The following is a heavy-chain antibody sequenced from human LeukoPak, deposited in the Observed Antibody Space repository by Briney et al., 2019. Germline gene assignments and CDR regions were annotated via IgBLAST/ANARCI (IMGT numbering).Heavy chain of an antibody. D-gene: IGHD3-10*01. J-gene: IGHJ5*02. CDR2: SYYSGTT. Sequence: PSETLSLTCTVSGTSMNSITYYWAWIRQPPGKGLEWLGSSYYSGTTFYNPSLKSRVTTSVDTSKNQFSLKLCSVTAADPAVYYCAILLGWYGSSHNWFDPWGQGTLVTVSS. V-gene: IGHV4-39*01. CDR3: AILLGWYGSSHNWFDP. CDR1: GTSMNSITYY.